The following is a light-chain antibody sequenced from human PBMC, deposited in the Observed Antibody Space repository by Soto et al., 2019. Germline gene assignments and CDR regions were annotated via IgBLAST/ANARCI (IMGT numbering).Light chain of an antibody. Sequence: DIVMTQSPLSLPVTPGEPASISCRPSQSLLQSNGYNYLAWCLHKPGQSPPLLIYFGSTPASGVPDRFSGSGSGTDFTLTISRVEPEDFGVYYCMQALQIPITFGQGTRLEI. CDR3: MQALQIPIT. CDR1: QSLLQSNGYNY. J-gene: IGKJ5*01. V-gene: IGKV2-28*01. CDR2: FGS.